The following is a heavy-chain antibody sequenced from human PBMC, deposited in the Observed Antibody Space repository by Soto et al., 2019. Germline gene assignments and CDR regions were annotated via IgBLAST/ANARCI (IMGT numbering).Heavy chain of an antibody. Sequence: GGSLRLFCAASGFTFSSYAMIWVRQALGKGLEWVSAISGSGGSTYYADSVKGRFTISRDNSKNTLYLQMNSLRAEDTAVYYCASHDFWSGYYMNFDYWGQGTLVTVSS. CDR3: ASHDFWSGYYMNFDY. V-gene: IGHV3-23*01. D-gene: IGHD3-3*01. CDR1: GFTFSSYA. CDR2: ISGSGGST. J-gene: IGHJ4*02.